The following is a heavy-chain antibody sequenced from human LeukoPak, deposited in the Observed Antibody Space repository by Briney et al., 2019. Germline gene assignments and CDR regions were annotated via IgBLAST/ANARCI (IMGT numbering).Heavy chain of an antibody. V-gene: IGHV1-69*04. CDR1: GGTFSSYA. D-gene: IGHD3-9*01. CDR3: ARDATWRTYYDILTGYYKGNGTFDY. J-gene: IGHJ4*02. CDR2: IIPILGIA. Sequence: GASVKVSCKASGGTFSSYAISWVRQAPGQGLEWMGRIIPILGIANYAQKFQGRVTITADKSTSTAYMELSSLRSEDTAVYYCARDATWRTYYDILTGYYKGNGTFDYWGQGTLVTVSS.